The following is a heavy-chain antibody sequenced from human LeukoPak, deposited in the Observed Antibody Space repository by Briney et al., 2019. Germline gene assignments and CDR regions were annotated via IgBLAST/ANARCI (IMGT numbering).Heavy chain of an antibody. CDR1: ELTSSTSW. CDR3: VGWGISGITNH. CDR2: TKQDGSEK. Sequence: GGSRRLSCAASELTSSTSWMSWVRQAPGKGLEWVAQTKQDGSEKYYVDSVKGRFTTSRGKNSLFLQMNSVRAEDTAVYYCVGWGISGITNHWGQGTLVTVSS. J-gene: IGHJ4*02. V-gene: IGHV3-7*01. D-gene: IGHD1-7*01.